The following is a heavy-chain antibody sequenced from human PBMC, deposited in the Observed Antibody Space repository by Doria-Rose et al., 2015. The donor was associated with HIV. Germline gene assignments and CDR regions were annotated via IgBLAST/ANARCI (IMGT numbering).Heavy chain of an antibody. V-gene: IGHV2-26*01. CDR1: GVSLSSPGMG. D-gene: IGHD6-13*01. Sequence: QESGPVLVKPTETLTLTCTVSGVSLSSPGMGVSWIRQPPGKALEWLANIFSDDERSHKTSLKSRLTISRGTSKSQAVLTMTDTDPVDTATYYCARIKSSRWYHKYYFDFWGQGTLVIVS. CDR2: IFSDDER. J-gene: IGHJ4*02. CDR3: ARIKSSRWYHKYYFDF.